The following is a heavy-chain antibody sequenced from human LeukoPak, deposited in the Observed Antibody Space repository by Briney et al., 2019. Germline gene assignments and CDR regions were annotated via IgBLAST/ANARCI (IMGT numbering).Heavy chain of an antibody. Sequence: GGSLRLSCAASGFTFSSYAMSWVRQAPGKGLEWVSAISGSGGSTYYADSVKGRFTISRDNSKNTLYLQMNSLRAEDTAVYYCAKVTSPTYYYGSSAVEGDFDYWGQGTLVTVSS. J-gene: IGHJ4*02. V-gene: IGHV3-23*01. CDR2: ISGSGGST. CDR3: AKVTSPTYYYGSSAVEGDFDY. CDR1: GFTFSSYA. D-gene: IGHD3-22*01.